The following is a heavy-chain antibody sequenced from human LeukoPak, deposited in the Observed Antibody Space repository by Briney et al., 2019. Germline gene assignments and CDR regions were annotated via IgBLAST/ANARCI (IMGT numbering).Heavy chain of an antibody. V-gene: IGHV1-2*04. CDR2: INPNSGGT. D-gene: IGHD5-12*01. J-gene: IGHJ6*02. Sequence: GASVKVSCKASGYTFTGYYMHWVRQAPGQGLEWMGWINPNSGGTNYAQKFQGWVTITRDTSISTAYMELSRLRSDDTAVYYCARDYDYVEDYYYYYGMDVWGQGTTVTVSS. CDR3: ARDYDYVEDYYYYYGMDV. CDR1: GYTFTGYY.